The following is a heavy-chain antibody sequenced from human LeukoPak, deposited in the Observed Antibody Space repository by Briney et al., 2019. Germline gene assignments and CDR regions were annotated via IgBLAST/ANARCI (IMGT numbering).Heavy chain of an antibody. CDR3: ARDRMTGYCSSTSCYEGGYNWFDP. CDR1: GYSISSGYY. D-gene: IGHD2-2*01. J-gene: IGHJ5*02. V-gene: IGHV4-38-2*02. CDR2: IYHSGST. Sequence: SETLSLTCTVSGYSISSGYYWGWIRQPPGKGLEWIGSIYHSGSTYYNPSLKSRVTVSVDTSKNQFSLKLSSVTAADTAVYYCARDRMTGYCSSTSCYEGGYNWFDPWGQGTLVTVSS.